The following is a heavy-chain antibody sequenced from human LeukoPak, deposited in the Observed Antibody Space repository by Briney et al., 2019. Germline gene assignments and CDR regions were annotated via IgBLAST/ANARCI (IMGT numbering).Heavy chain of an antibody. D-gene: IGHD4-11*01. J-gene: IGHJ2*01. V-gene: IGHV1-2*02. Sequence: ASVKVSCKASGYTFTGYYMHWVRQAPGQGLEWMGWINPNSGGTNYAQKFQGRVTMTRDTSISTAYMELSRLRSEDTAVYYCARDARRVTAWYFDLWGRGTLVTVSS. CDR3: ARDARRVTAWYFDL. CDR2: INPNSGGT. CDR1: GYTFTGYY.